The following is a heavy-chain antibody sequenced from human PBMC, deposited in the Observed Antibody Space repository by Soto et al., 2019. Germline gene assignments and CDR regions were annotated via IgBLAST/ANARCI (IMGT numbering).Heavy chain of an antibody. V-gene: IGHV3-23*01. D-gene: IGHD2-8*01. J-gene: IGHJ4*02. CDR1: GFSFNNYA. CDR2: ISDGGST. CDR3: AEDVGGHYCTPPSCFYYVHS. Sequence: EVQLLESGGGLVQPGGSLRLSCAASGFSFNNYAMNWVRQAPGQGLEWVSTISDGGSTYYADSVKGRFTISRDNSKNTLDLPMKSLRAEDAAVYFCAEDVGGHYCTPPSCFYYVHSWGRGTVVTVSP.